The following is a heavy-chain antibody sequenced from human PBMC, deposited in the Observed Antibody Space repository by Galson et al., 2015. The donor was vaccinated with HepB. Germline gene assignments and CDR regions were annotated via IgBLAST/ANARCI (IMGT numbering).Heavy chain of an antibody. V-gene: IGHV1-69*13. CDR1: GGTFSSYA. CDR2: IIPIFGTA. Sequence: SVKVSCKASGGTFSSYAISWVRQAPGQGLEWMGGIIPIFGTATYAQKFQGRVTITADESTSTAYMELSSLRSEDTAVYYCARDFRYFDWHRLFDPWGQGTLVTVSS. J-gene: IGHJ5*02. CDR3: ARDFRYFDWHRLFDP. D-gene: IGHD3-9*01.